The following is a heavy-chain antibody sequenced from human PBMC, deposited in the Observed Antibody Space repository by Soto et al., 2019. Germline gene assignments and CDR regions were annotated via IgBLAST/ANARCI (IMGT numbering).Heavy chain of an antibody. D-gene: IGHD3-16*01. CDR2: ISYDGSNK. V-gene: IGHV3-30*18. CDR1: GFTFSSYG. CDR3: AKDSCDYVWGGFDY. J-gene: IGHJ4*02. Sequence: GGSLRLSCAASGFTFSSYGMHWVRQAPGKGLEWVAVISYDGSNKYYADSVKGRFTISRDNSKNTLYPQMNSLRAEDTAVYYCAKDSCDYVWGGFDYWGQGTLVTVSS.